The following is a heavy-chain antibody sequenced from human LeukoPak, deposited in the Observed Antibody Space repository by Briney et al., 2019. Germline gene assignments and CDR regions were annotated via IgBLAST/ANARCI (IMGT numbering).Heavy chain of an antibody. D-gene: IGHD5-12*01. CDR1: GLTFSSYW. V-gene: IGHV3-7*03. Sequence: GGSLRLSCAASGLTFSSYWMSWVRQAPGKGLEWVANIKQDGSEKYYVDSVKGRFTISRDNAKNSLYLQMNSLRAEDTAVYYCARDWPYSGYDDPDYWGQGTLVTVSS. J-gene: IGHJ4*02. CDR3: ARDWPYSGYDDPDY. CDR2: IKQDGSEK.